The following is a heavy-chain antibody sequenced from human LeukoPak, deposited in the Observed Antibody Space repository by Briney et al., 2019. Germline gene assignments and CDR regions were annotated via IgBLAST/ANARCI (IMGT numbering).Heavy chain of an antibody. CDR1: GFTFSNYW. V-gene: IGHV3-7*01. CDR2: IQQHGSET. D-gene: IGHD2-2*01. J-gene: IGHJ1*01. Sequence: GGSLRLSCEGSGFTFSNYWMSWVRQAPGKGLEWVANIQQHGSETYYGDSVKGRFTISRDNAKNSLYLLMNSLRAEDTAVYYCATYSSSNGREFQYWGQGTLVTVSS. CDR3: ATYSSSNGREFQY.